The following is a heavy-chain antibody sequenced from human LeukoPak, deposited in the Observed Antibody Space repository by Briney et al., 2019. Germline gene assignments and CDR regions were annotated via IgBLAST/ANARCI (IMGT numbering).Heavy chain of an antibody. D-gene: IGHD6-13*01. CDR2: IYENGGTT. J-gene: IGHJ4*02. V-gene: IGHV3-23*01. CDR1: GFTFRSHA. CDR3: AKDQYSSSWYGGDY. Sequence: AGGSLRLSCVGSGFTFRSHAMSWVRQAPEKGLEFVSGIYENGGTTYYADSVKGRFSISRDNSKNTLYLEMNSLRAEDTAVYYCAKDQYSSSWYGGDYWGQGTLVTVSS.